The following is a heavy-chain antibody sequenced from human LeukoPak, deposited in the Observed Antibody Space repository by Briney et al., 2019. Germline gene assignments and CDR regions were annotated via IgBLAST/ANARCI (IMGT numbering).Heavy chain of an antibody. D-gene: IGHD6-25*01. J-gene: IGHJ4*01. V-gene: IGHV4-39*01. CDR3: AKSGGYGLIDY. CDR1: GVSISSSSYY. CDR2: IYSSGST. Sequence: PSENLSLTCNVSGVSISSSSYYWGWIRQPPGKGLEWIGSIYSSGSTYYNSSLKSRVTISIDTSKNQVSLKMSSVTAADTAVYYCAKSGGYGLIDYWGQGTLVTVSS.